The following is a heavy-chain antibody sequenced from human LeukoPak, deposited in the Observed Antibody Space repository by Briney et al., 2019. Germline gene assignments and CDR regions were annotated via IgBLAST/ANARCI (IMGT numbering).Heavy chain of an antibody. Sequence: GESLKISCKCSGYSFTGYWSGWVRQMPGKGLEWMGIIYPGDSESRYSPSFQDQVIISADKSISTAYLQWNSLKASDTAMYYCAVSSIVWYRVDYWGQGTLVTVSS. CDR1: GYSFTGYW. CDR2: IYPGDSES. J-gene: IGHJ4*02. D-gene: IGHD6-19*01. V-gene: IGHV5-51*01. CDR3: AVSSIVWYRVDY.